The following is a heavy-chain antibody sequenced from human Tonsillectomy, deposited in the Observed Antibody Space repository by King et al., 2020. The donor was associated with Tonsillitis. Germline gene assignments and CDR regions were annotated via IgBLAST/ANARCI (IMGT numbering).Heavy chain of an antibody. CDR3: ISTSDVRPY. D-gene: IGHD6-6*01. J-gene: IGHJ4*02. Sequence: VQLVESGGGLVQPGRSLRLACAASGFTFDDYAMHWVRQAPGKGLEWVSGSSWNGGSKVYAESVKGRFTISRDNAKNSLYLQMNSLRPEDTAFYYCISTSDVRPYWGQGTLVTVSS. V-gene: IGHV3-9*01. CDR2: SSWNGGSK. CDR1: GFTFDDYA.